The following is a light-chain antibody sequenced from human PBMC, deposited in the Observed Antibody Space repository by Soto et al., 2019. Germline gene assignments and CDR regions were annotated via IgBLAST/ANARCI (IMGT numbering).Light chain of an antibody. CDR3: CSYADTTSLFV. J-gene: IGLJ1*01. Sequence: QSALTQPASVSGSPGQSITISCTGSNSDVGSFDLVSWFQQYPGKAPKLILYEVSKRPLGVSNRFSGSKSGYTASLTISRLLAEDEGDYYCCSYADTTSLFVFGTGTKVTVL. CDR2: EVS. V-gene: IGLV2-23*02. CDR1: NSDVGSFDL.